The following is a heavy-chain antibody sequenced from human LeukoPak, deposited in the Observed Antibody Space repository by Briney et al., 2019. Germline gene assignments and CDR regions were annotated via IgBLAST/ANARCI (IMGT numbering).Heavy chain of an antibody. CDR3: ATDSSSRIQLWTPLKY. V-gene: IGHV3-30*03. J-gene: IGHJ4*02. Sequence: GRSLTLSCAASGFTFGSYAMNWVRQAPGKGLEWVAVISSDGSNKFYVDSVKGRFTISRDNPKNTLYLQMNSLRPEDTAVYYCATDSSSRIQLWTPLKYWGQGTLVTVSS. CDR2: ISSDGSNK. D-gene: IGHD5-18*01. CDR1: GFTFGSYA.